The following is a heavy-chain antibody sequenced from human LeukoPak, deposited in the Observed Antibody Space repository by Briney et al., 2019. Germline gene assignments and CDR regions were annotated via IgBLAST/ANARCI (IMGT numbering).Heavy chain of an antibody. CDR3: ARDRRSTSCLDY. D-gene: IGHD2-2*01. J-gene: IGHJ4*02. CDR2: IYYSGST. V-gene: IGHV4-59*01. Sequence: SEALSLTCTVSGGSINSYYWSWIRQSPGKGLQWIGYIYYSGSTNYNPSLKSRVTISVGTSKNQFSLKLSSVTAADTAVYYCARDRRSTSCLDYWGQGTLVTVSS. CDR1: GGSINSYY.